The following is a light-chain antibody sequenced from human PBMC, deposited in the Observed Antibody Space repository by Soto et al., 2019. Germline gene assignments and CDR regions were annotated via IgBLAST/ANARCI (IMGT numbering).Light chain of an antibody. CDR2: GAA. CDR1: QSVSSSY. J-gene: IGKJ2*01. Sequence: EIVLTQSPGTLSLSPGERATLSCRASQSVSSSYLAWDQQKPGQAPRLLIYGAASRATGIPDRFSGSGSVTDFTLTISRLEPEDFAVYFCQQYDNWPYTFGQGTKLEIK. V-gene: IGKV3-20*01. CDR3: QQYDNWPYT.